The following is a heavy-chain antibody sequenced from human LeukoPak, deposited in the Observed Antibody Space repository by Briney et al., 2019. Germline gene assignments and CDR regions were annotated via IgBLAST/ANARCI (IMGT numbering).Heavy chain of an antibody. J-gene: IGHJ6*02. CDR2: INIRSTGT. D-gene: IGHD2-8*02. CDR1: GFTFSSHA. CDR3: AKLLGTMWPMWGLDV. Sequence: GGSLRLSCAVSGFTFSSHAMNWVRQAPGKGLEWIAGINIRSTGTYYADSVKGRLTISRDDSKNTLYLQMNTLSVEDTAVYYCAKLLGTMWPMWGLDVWGQGTTVTVSS. V-gene: IGHV3-23*01.